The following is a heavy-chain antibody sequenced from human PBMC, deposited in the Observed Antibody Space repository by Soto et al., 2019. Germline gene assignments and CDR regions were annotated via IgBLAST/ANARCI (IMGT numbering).Heavy chain of an antibody. CDR1: GFTFSSYA. J-gene: IGHJ4*02. Sequence: PVGSLRLSCAASGFTFSSYAMSWVRQAPGKGLEWVSAISGSGGSTYYADSVKGRFTISRDNSKNTLYLQMNSLRAEDTAVYYCAKLGNYYDSRGFDYWGQGTLVTVSS. D-gene: IGHD3-22*01. V-gene: IGHV3-23*01. CDR2: ISGSGGST. CDR3: AKLGNYYDSRGFDY.